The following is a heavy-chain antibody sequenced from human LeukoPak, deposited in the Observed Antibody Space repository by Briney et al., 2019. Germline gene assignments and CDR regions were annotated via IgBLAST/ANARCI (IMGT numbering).Heavy chain of an antibody. Sequence: GGPLRLSCAASGSAFSRTWIHWLRQAPGEGLVWVSHANNEASRTTYADSVRGRFTISRDNAKNTVSLHVNSLRTEDTGVYYCASDGAYAMAVWGQGTTVTVS. CDR1: GSAFSRTW. J-gene: IGHJ6*02. CDR3: ASDGAYAMAV. D-gene: IGHD1-26*01. CDR2: ANNEASRT. V-gene: IGHV3-74*01.